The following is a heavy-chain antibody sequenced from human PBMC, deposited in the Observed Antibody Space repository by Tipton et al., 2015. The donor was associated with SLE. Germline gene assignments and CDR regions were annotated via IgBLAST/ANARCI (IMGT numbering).Heavy chain of an antibody. CDR2: ISSSSNTI. Sequence: SLRLSCAASGFIFSNFAMNWVRQAPGKGLEWVSYISSSSNTIYYGDSVKGRFTISRDRAKRSVFLQMNNLRAEDTAVYYCARDRLSVWGAFDLWGQGTMVTVSS. V-gene: IGHV3-48*01. CDR1: GFIFSNFA. D-gene: IGHD3-16*01. J-gene: IGHJ3*01. CDR3: ARDRLSVWGAFDL.